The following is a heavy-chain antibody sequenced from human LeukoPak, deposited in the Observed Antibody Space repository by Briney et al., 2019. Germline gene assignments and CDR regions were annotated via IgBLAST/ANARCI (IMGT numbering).Heavy chain of an antibody. CDR1: GGSFSGYY. D-gene: IGHD6-19*01. Sequence: SETLSLTCAGYGGSFSGYYWRWIRQPPGKELEWIGEINHSGSTNYNPSLKSRVTISVDTSKNQFSLKLSSVTAADTAVYYCARLSKWQWLVPDYYYMVVWGKGTTVTVSS. CDR3: ARLSKWQWLVPDYYYMVV. CDR2: INHSGST. J-gene: IGHJ6*03. V-gene: IGHV4-34*01.